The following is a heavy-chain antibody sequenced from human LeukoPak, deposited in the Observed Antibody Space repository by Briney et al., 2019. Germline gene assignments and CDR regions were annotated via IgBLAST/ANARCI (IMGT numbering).Heavy chain of an antibody. J-gene: IGHJ4*02. D-gene: IGHD4-17*01. CDR2: ISGSGSGGST. Sequence: GGTLRLSCAASGFIFSSYGMTWVRQAPGKGLEWVSAISGSGSGGSTYYADSVKGRFTISRDNSKNTLYLQMNSLRVEDTAVYYCARATSVTTLFDYWGQGTLVTVSS. CDR3: ARATSVTTLFDY. V-gene: IGHV3-23*01. CDR1: GFIFSSYG.